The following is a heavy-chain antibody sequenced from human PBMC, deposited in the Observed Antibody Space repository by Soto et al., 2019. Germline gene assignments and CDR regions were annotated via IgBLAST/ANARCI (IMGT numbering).Heavy chain of an antibody. Sequence: GESLKISCKGSVYSFTSYWISWVRQMPGKGLEWMGRIDPSDSYTNYSPSFQGHVTISADKSISTAYLQWSSLKASDTAMYYCARHPAATPFYYYYYGMDVWGQGTTVTVSS. V-gene: IGHV5-10-1*01. CDR3: ARHPAATPFYYYYYGMDV. J-gene: IGHJ6*02. D-gene: IGHD2-2*01. CDR2: IDPSDSYT. CDR1: VYSFTSYW.